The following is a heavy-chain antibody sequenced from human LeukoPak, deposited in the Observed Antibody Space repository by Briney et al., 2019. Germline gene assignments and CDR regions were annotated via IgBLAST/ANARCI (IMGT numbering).Heavy chain of an antibody. CDR3: ARGVIAAAGTRYYYYYYGMDV. J-gene: IGHJ6*04. Sequence: SVKVSCKASGGTFSSYAISWVRQAPGQGLEWMGGIIPIFGTANYAQKFQGRVTITADESASTAYMELSSLRSEDTAVYYCARGVIAAAGTRYYYYYYGMDVWGKGTTVTVSS. CDR1: GGTFSSYA. CDR2: IIPIFGTA. V-gene: IGHV1-69*01. D-gene: IGHD6-13*01.